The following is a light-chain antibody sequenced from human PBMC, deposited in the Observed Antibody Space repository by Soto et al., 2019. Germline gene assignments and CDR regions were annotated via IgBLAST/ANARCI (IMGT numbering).Light chain of an antibody. CDR1: QGVSSD. CDR3: QQFNSHPVT. CDR2: DAS. J-gene: IGKJ2*01. Sequence: AIQLTQSPSSLSASVGDRVTITCRASQGVSSDLAWYQQKPGQAPKLLIYDASSLESGVPSRFSGSGSGTDFTPTSSRLHPEDVASYCRQQFNSHPVTFGRGTKLEIK. V-gene: IGKV1-13*02.